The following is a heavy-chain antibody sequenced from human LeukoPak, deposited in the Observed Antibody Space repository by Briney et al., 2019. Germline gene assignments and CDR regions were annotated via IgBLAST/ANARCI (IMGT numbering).Heavy chain of an antibody. CDR2: ISSSGSTK. Sequence: PGGSLRLSCAVSGFTFSSYEMNWVRQAPGKGREWVAYISSSGSTKYYADSVKGRFTVSRDNAKNSLYLQMNSLRVEGTAVYNCARARVGYVHYLDYWGQGTLVTVSS. V-gene: IGHV3-48*03. J-gene: IGHJ4*02. CDR3: ARARVGYVHYLDY. CDR1: GFTFSSYE. D-gene: IGHD5-12*01.